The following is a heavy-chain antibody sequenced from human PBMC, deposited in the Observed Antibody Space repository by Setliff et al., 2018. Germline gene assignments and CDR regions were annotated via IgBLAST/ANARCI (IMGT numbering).Heavy chain of an antibody. CDR3: ARVRRVVIAYYYYMDV. CDR2: IDHSGST. Sequence: SETLSLTCAVYGGSFSGYYWSWIRQPPGKGLEWIGEIDHSGSTNYNPSLKSRVTISVDTSKNQFSLKLSSVTAADTAVYYCARVRRVVIAYYYYMDVWGKGTTVTVSS. CDR1: GGSFSGYY. V-gene: IGHV4-34*01. J-gene: IGHJ6*03. D-gene: IGHD2-21*01.